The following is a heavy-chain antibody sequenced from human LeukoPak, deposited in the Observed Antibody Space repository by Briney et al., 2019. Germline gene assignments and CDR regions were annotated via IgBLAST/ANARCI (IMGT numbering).Heavy chain of an antibody. CDR2: TYYRSKWYN. J-gene: IGHJ5*02. D-gene: IGHD3-3*01. Sequence: SQTLSLTCAISGDSVSSNSAAWNWIRQSPSRGLEWLGRTYYRSKWYNDYAVSVKSRITINPDTSKNQFSLQLNSVTPEDTAVYYRARDPVTIFGVVTQFDPWGQGTLVTVSS. CDR1: GDSVSSNSAA. CDR3: ARDPVTIFGVVTQFDP. V-gene: IGHV6-1*01.